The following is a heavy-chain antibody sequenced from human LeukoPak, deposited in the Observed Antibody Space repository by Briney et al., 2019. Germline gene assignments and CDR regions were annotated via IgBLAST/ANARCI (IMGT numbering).Heavy chain of an antibody. D-gene: IGHD4-17*01. J-gene: IGHJ4*02. Sequence: GGSLRLSCAASGFTFSSYAMHWVRQAPGKGLEWVAVISYDGSNKYYADSVKGRFTISRDNSKNTLYLQMNSLRAEDTAVYYCARDRATVTRFDYWGQGTLVTVSS. CDR3: ARDRATVTRFDY. CDR1: GFTFSSYA. CDR2: ISYDGSNK. V-gene: IGHV3-30-3*01.